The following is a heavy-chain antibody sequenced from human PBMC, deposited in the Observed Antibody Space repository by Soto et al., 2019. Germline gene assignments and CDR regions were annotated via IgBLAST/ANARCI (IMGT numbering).Heavy chain of an antibody. CDR1: GDSISNTNW. D-gene: IGHD3-22*01. Sequence: PSETLSLTCAVSGDSISNTNWWSWVRQSPGKGLEWIGEIYHSGSTNYNPSLKSQDTISLDKSKKQISLKVTSVTAADTAVYYCARKGYYDSSGHSFDYWGRGTLVTVSS. CDR3: ARKGYYDSSGHSFDY. V-gene: IGHV4-4*02. CDR2: IYHSGST. J-gene: IGHJ4*02.